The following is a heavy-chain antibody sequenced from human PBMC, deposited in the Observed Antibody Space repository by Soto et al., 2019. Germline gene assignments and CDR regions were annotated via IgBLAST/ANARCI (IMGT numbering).Heavy chain of an antibody. J-gene: IGHJ6*02. CDR3: ARDQKLFGVVIIPSYGIDV. CDR2: ISSSSSYI. CDR1: GFTFSSYS. Sequence: GGSLRLSCAASGFTFSSYSMNWVRQAPGKGLEWVSSISSSSSYIYYADSVKGRFTISRDNAKNSLYLQMNSLRAEDTAVYYCARDQKLFGVVIIPSYGIDVWGQGTTVTVYS. D-gene: IGHD3-3*01. V-gene: IGHV3-21*01.